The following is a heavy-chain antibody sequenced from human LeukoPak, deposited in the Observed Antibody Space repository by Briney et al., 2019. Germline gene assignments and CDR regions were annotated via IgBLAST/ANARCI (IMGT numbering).Heavy chain of an antibody. CDR1: GFTFSSYS. J-gene: IGHJ6*03. D-gene: IGHD6-19*01. CDR2: ISDSGGGT. Sequence: GGSLRLSCAASGFTFSSYSMTWVRQAPGKGREWVATISDSGGGTYYADSVKGRFTISRDNSENNLYLQMNSLRAEDTAVYYCAQPGITVAGNSPNYYFMDVWGKGATVTVSS. CDR3: AQPGITVAGNSPNYYFMDV. V-gene: IGHV3-23*01.